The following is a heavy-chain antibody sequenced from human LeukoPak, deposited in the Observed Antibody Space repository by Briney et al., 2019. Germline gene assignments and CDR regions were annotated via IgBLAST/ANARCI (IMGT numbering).Heavy chain of an antibody. CDR1: GFTFSSYR. CDR3: ARDQWLSSSDYMDV. V-gene: IGHV3-21*01. CDR2: ISTRSSYI. J-gene: IGHJ6*03. Sequence: GVSLRLSCVASGFTFSSYRMNWVRQAPGKGLEWVSSISTRSSYIYYADSAKVPFTISRDNAKKSLYLQMNSLRAEDTAVYYCARDQWLSSSDYMDVWGKGTTVTISS. D-gene: IGHD6-19*01.